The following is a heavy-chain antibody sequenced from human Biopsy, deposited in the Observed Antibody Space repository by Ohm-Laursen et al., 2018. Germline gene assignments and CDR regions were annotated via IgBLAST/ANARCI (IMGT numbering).Heavy chain of an antibody. J-gene: IGHJ4*02. V-gene: IGHV3-53*01. CDR1: GFTVSTTY. CDR2: IYLDGNT. CDR3: VRGRAY. Sequence: SLRLSSAASGFTVSTTYMSWVRQAPGKGLEWVSIIYLDGNTYYTDSVKGRFTISRDNSKNALYLQMNSLRPADTAKYYCVRGRAYWGQGTLVTVSS.